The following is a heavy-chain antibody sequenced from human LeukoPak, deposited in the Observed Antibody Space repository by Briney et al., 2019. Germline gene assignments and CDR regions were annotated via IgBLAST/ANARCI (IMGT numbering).Heavy chain of an antibody. CDR2: IYYSGST. CDR3: ARVVYSGSWGYFDY. Sequence: SETLSLTCTVHGGSMSNYYWSWVRQSPGKGLEWIGYIYYSGSTSYNASLKSRVTISIDTSKTQFSLKLSSVTAADTAVYYCARVVYSGSWGYFDYWGQGALVTVSS. CDR1: GGSMSNYY. V-gene: IGHV4-59*01. D-gene: IGHD3-10*01. J-gene: IGHJ4*02.